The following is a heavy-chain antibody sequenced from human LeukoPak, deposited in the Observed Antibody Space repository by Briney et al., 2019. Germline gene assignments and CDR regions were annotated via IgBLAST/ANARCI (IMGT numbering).Heavy chain of an antibody. V-gene: IGHV1-18*01. J-gene: IGHJ4*02. Sequence: ASVKVSCKASGYTFTSYGITWVRQAPGQGLEWMGWISANNGDRHYAQNVQDRVTLTTDTSTSTAYMDLRSLRSDDTAVYYCVRKGRQLAPDSWGQGTPVTVSS. CDR1: GYTFTSYG. D-gene: IGHD1-1*01. CDR2: ISANNGDR. CDR3: VRKGRQLAPDS.